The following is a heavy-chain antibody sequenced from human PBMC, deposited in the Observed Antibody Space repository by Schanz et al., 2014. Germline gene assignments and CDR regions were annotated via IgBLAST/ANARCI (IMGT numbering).Heavy chain of an antibody. J-gene: IGHJ4*02. CDR3: GRDYSGGALDY. V-gene: IGHV3-30*03. CDR1: GFTFSGYG. Sequence: VQLLESGGALEQPGGSLRLSCAASGFTFSGYGMHWVRQAPGKGLEWVTIISHDGSIQYGADSVKGRFTLSRDNSKNTMDLQMNSLRPEDTAVYYCGRDYSGGALDYWGQGTLVTVSS. D-gene: IGHD6-19*01. CDR2: ISHDGSIQ.